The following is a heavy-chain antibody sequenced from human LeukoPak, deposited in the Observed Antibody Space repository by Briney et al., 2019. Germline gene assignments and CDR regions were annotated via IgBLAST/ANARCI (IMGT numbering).Heavy chain of an antibody. CDR1: GYSFTSYW. V-gene: IGHV5-51*01. D-gene: IGHD5-18*01. CDR3: VRHEYSSGKRYFDY. J-gene: IGHJ4*02. CDR2: IYPGDSDT. Sequence: GESLKISCKGSGYSFTSYWIGWVRQMPGKGLECMGIIYPGDSDTRYYPSFQGQVTISADKSISTAYLQWSSLKASDTAIYYCVRHEYSSGKRYFDYWGRGTLVTVSS.